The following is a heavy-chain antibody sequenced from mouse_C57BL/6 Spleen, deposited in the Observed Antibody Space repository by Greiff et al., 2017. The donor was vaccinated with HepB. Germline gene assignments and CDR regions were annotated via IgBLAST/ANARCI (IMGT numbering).Heavy chain of an antibody. CDR3: ANHEYGTTPFAA. D-gene: IGHD1-2*01. J-gene: IGHJ3*01. CDR2: IYPGDGDT. CDR1: GYAFSSSW. Sequence: VQLQQSGPELVKPGASVKISCKASGYAFSSSWMNWVKQRPGQGLEWIGRIYPGDGDTNYNGKFKGKATLTADKSSSTAYMPLSSLTSEDSAVYICANHEYGTTPFAAWGQGSLVTVSA. V-gene: IGHV1-82*01.